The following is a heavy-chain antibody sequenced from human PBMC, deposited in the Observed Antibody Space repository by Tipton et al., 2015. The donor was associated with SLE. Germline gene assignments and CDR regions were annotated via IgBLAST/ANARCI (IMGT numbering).Heavy chain of an antibody. CDR1: CGSISSRSYD. D-gene: IGHD5-12*01. J-gene: IGHJ4*02. V-gene: IGHV4-39*01. Sequence: TLSLTCTVSCGSISSRSYDLGWIRQAPGKGLEWIGSIYDTGNTTYNPSLKSRVTISEDTFRNQFSLKLTSVTAADTAVYYCVGWGSSGYYYGFYYWGQGTQVTVSS. CDR3: VGWGSSGYYYGFYY. CDR2: IYDTGNT.